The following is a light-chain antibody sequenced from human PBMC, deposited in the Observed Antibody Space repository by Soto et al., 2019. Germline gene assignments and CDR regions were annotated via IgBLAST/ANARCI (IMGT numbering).Light chain of an antibody. V-gene: IGKV3D-20*01. CDR3: QQYGSWPIT. CDR1: QRIRSSY. J-gene: IGKJ5*01. Sequence: EVGLTQSQDTLSLSPGERASLSCGASQRIRSSYLAWYQQKPGLAPRLLLYAASTRATGIPDRFSGSVYGTDFTLTISKLEHEDFAVYYCQQYGSWPITFGQGTRLEIK. CDR2: AAS.